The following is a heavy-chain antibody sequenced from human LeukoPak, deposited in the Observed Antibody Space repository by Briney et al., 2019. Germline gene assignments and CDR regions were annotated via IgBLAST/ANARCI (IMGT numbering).Heavy chain of an antibody. V-gene: IGHV1-69*05. Sequence: SVKVSCKASGGTFRFHAISWVRQAPGQGLEWMGRSIPVFGAPHYAQRFQGRVTITTDESTNTAYMELSSLKSDDTAVYFCARDEAKSYGPGPFDFWGQGTLVTVSS. CDR2: SIPVFGAP. CDR1: GGTFRFHA. J-gene: IGHJ4*02. D-gene: IGHD3-10*01. CDR3: ARDEAKSYGPGPFDF.